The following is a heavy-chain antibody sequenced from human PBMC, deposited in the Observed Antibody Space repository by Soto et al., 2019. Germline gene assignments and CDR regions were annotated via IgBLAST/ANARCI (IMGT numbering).Heavy chain of an antibody. CDR3: ARGIAAAGRVSGFYYYGMDV. V-gene: IGHV1-69*01. Sequence: QVQLVQSGAEVKKPGSSVKGSCKASGGTFSSYAISWVRQAPGQGLEWMGGIIPIFGTANYAQKFQGRVTITADESTSTAYMELSSLRSEDTAVYYCARGIAAAGRVSGFYYYGMDVWGQGTTVTVSS. J-gene: IGHJ6*02. CDR1: GGTFSSYA. D-gene: IGHD6-13*01. CDR2: IIPIFGTA.